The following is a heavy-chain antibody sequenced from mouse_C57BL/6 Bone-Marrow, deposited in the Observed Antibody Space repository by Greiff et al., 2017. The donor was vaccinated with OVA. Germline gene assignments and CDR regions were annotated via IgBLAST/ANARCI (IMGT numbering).Heavy chain of an antibody. V-gene: IGHV7-3*01. J-gene: IGHJ1*03. CDR3: ARSGDDYLWYFDV. CDR2: IRNTANGYTT. Sequence: EVKVEESGGGLVQPGGSLSLSCAASGFTFTDYYMSWVRQPPGTALEWLGFIRNTANGYTTEYSASVTGRFTISRDNSPSILYLQMNALRAEDSATYYCARSGDDYLWYFDVWGTGTTVTVSS. D-gene: IGHD2-4*01. CDR1: GFTFTDYY.